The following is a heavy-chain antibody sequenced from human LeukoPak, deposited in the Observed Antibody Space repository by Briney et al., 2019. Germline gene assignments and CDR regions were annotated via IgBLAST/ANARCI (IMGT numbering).Heavy chain of an antibody. J-gene: IGHJ4*02. CDR3: AREGNLGGNYFFDY. CDR1: GYTFTDYF. D-gene: IGHD4-23*01. CDR2: INPNSGGT. V-gene: IGHV1-2*02. Sequence: ASVKVSCKASGYTFTDYFIHWVRQAPGQGLEWVGWINPNSGGTNYAQKFQGRVTMTRDTSISTAYMDLSRLRSDDTAVYYCAREGNLGGNYFFDYWGQGTLVTVSS.